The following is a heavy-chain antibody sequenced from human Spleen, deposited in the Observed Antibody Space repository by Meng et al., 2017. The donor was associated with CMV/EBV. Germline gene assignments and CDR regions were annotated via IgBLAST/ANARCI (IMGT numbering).Heavy chain of an antibody. Sequence: GCPFTNYAVTWVRQAPGKGLEWVSIIGASGTFTFYADSVKGRFTVSRDDSKNTLYLQMDGLRAEDTAVYYCAKKVVGPTEALNCFDPWGQGTLVTVSS. V-gene: IGHV3-23*01. CDR2: IGASGTFT. CDR1: GCPFTNYA. CDR3: AKKVVGPTEALNCFDP. D-gene: IGHD1-26*01. J-gene: IGHJ5*02.